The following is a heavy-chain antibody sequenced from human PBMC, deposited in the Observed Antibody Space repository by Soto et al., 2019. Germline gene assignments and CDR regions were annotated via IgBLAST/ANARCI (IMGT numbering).Heavy chain of an antibody. CDR2: IKQDGSEK. V-gene: IGHV3-7*01. D-gene: IGHD6-19*01. Sequence: PGGSLRLSCAASGFTFSSYWMSWVRQAPGKGLEWVADIKQDGSEKYYVDSVKGRFTISRDNAKNSLYLQMNSLRAEDTAVYYCARVFRGSSGWNDYWGQGTLVTVSS. CDR1: GFTFSSYW. CDR3: ARVFRGSSGWNDY. J-gene: IGHJ4*02.